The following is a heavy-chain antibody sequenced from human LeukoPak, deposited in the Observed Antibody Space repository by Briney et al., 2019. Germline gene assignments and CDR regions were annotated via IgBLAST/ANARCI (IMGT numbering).Heavy chain of an antibody. CDR2: IYYSGSS. D-gene: IGHD5-12*01. V-gene: IGHV4-39*07. J-gene: IGHJ6*03. CDR3: ARLGEATQSNYYYYYMDV. CDR1: GGFISSSGYY. Sequence: SETLSLTCTVSGGFISSSGYYWGWIRQPPGKGLEWIGSIYYSGSSYYNPSLKSRVTISIDTSKNQFSLKLNSVTAADTAVYYCARLGEATQSNYYYYYMDVWGKGTTVTVSS.